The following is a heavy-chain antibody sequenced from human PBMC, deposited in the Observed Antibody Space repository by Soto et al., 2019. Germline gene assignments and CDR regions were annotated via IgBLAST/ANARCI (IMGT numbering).Heavy chain of an antibody. CDR2: INSDGSST. Sequence: EVQLVESGGGLVQPGGSLRLSCAASGFTFSSYWMHWVRQAPGKGLVWVSRINSDGSSTSDADSVKGRFTISRDNAKNTLYLQMNNLRAEYTAVYYCARGGLYSWGLPNWFDPWGQGTLVTVSS. J-gene: IGHJ5*02. CDR1: GFTFSSYW. D-gene: IGHD5-12*01. V-gene: IGHV3-74*01. CDR3: ARGGLYSWGLPNWFDP.